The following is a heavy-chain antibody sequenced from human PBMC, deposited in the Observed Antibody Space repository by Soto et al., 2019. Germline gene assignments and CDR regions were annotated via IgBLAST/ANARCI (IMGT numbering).Heavy chain of an antibody. J-gene: IGHJ4*02. CDR2: IIPHSGET. CDR1: GYSFTGYY. CDR3: ARETEDFTNGAHEL. Sequence: QVQLVQSGAEVKRPGASVKVSCKASGYSFTGYYMHWVRQAPGQGLEWMGWIIPHSGETNYAQKFQARVTLTRDTSISTAYMQLSGLTSDDTAVYYCARETEDFTNGAHELWGQGTLVTVSS. V-gene: IGHV1-2*02. D-gene: IGHD7-27*01.